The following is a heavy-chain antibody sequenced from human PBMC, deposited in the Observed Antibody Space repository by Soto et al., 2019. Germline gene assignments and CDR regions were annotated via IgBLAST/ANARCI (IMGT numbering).Heavy chain of an antibody. CDR3: AGRHFGELHGWFDP. J-gene: IGHJ5*02. D-gene: IGHD3-10*01. V-gene: IGHV4-59*01. Sequence: KPSETLSLTCTVSGGSMSSYYWSWIRQPPGKGLEWIAYMYNTGTTNYNPSLKSRVTISLDMSKSQFTLKLSSVTAADTAVYFCAGRHFGELHGWFDPWGQGTLVTVSS. CDR2: MYNTGTT. CDR1: GGSMSSYY.